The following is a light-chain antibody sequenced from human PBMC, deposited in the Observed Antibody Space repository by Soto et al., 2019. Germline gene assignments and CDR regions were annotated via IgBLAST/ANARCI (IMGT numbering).Light chain of an antibody. V-gene: IGKV1-5*03. CDR3: QQDNSYWT. CDR1: QTISNW. CDR2: KAS. J-gene: IGKJ1*01. Sequence: DIQLTQSPSTLSASVGDRVTITCRASQTISNWLAWYQQKPGKAPKVLIYKASSLQSGVPSRFSGSRSGTDFNLTISSLQPDDSATYYCQQDNSYWTFGQGTKVEIK.